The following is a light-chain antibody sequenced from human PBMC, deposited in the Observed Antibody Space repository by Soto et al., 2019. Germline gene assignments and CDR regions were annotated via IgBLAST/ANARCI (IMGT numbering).Light chain of an antibody. J-gene: IGLJ1*01. CDR1: SGDVGGYNY. CDR3: SSYRATSTPDV. Sequence: LAQPASVSGSPGQSITISCSGTSGDVGGYNYVSGYQQYPGKAPKLILYEVSKRPSGVSNRFSGSKSGKTASLTISGLQGEDEADYYCSSYRATSTPDVFGTGTKVTVL. V-gene: IGLV2-14*01. CDR2: EVS.